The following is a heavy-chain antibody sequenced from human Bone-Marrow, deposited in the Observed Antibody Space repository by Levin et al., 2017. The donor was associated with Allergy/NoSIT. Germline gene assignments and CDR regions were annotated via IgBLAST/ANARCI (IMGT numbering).Heavy chain of an antibody. J-gene: IGHJ4*02. D-gene: IGHD6-19*01. CDR1: GFTFSSYW. Sequence: QAGGSLRLSCAASGFTFSSYWMSWVRQAPGKGLEWVANVKYDGSEEFYVDSVKGRFTISRDNAKNSLYLQMNSLRAEDTAIYYCASRSYSRGWSPFDNWGQGTPVTVSS. V-gene: IGHV3-7*01. CDR3: ASRSYSRGWSPFDN. CDR2: VKYDGSEE.